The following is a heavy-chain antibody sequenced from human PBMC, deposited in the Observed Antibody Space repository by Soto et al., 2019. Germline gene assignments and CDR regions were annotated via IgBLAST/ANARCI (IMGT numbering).Heavy chain of an antibody. CDR1: GFTFGTYA. CDR2: ISGTGGST. J-gene: IGHJ4*02. CDR3: AKNWDTTSSSSSH. V-gene: IGHV3-23*01. D-gene: IGHD6-6*01. Sequence: PGGSLRLSCAASGFTFGTYALSWVRQAPGKGLEWVSAISGTGGSTYYADSVKGRFTIPRDNSKNTLYLQMNSLRAEDTAVYYCAKNWDTTSSSSSHWGQGTLVTVSS.